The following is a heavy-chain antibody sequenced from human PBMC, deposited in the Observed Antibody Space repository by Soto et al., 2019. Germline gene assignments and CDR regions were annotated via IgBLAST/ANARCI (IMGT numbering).Heavy chain of an antibody. J-gene: IGHJ4*02. CDR3: VRDLRRSGSH. D-gene: IGHD3-10*01. CDR2: IKQDGSDK. V-gene: IGHV3-7*04. Sequence: EVQLVESGGGLVQPGGSLRLSCAASGFIFTSYWMTWVRQAPGKGLEWVATIKQDGSDKYYMDSVKGRFTISRDNAKNSQYLQMNSLRVEDTAVYYCVRDLRRSGSHWGQGTLVTVSS. CDR1: GFIFTSYW.